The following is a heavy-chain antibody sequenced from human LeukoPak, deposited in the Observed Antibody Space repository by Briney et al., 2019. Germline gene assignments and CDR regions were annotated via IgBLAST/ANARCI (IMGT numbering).Heavy chain of an antibody. CDR1: GGTFSSYA. D-gene: IGHD5-12*01. CDR3: ASRPRRDGYIRSTGDY. V-gene: IGHV1-69*04. Sequence: GASVRVSCKASGGTFSSYATSWVRQAPGQGLEWMGRIIPILGIANYAQKFQGRVTITADKSTSTAYMELSSLRSEDTAVYYCASRPRRDGYIRSTGDYWGQGTLVTVSS. CDR2: IIPILGIA. J-gene: IGHJ4*02.